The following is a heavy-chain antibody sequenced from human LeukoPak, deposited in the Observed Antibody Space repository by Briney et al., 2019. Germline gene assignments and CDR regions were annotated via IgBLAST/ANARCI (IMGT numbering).Heavy chain of an antibody. V-gene: IGHV3-7*01. D-gene: IGHD5-18*01. CDR2: IKHDGGEK. CDR3: ARLRYSNAPYDGFDI. Sequence: GGSLRLSCAASGFTLSNYWMSWVRQSPGKGLEWVANIKHDGGEKYSVDSLKGRFSISRDNAKNSLYLQMNSLRAEDTAVYYCARLRYSNAPYDGFDIWGQGTMVTVSS. J-gene: IGHJ3*02. CDR1: GFTLSNYW.